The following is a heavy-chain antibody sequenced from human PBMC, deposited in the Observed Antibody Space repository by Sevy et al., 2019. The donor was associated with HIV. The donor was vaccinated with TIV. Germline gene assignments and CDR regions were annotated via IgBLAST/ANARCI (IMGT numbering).Heavy chain of an antibody. CDR2: VSVRGGST. Sequence: GGSLRLSCAASGFTFSNYAMSWVRQAPGKGLEWVSGVSVRGGSTYSADSVKGRFTISRDNSKNTLYLHMNSLRAEDTAVYYCAKDQGQLLQYYFDYWGQGTLVTVSS. CDR3: AKDQGQLLQYYFDY. J-gene: IGHJ4*02. CDR1: GFTFSNYA. V-gene: IGHV3-23*01. D-gene: IGHD2-2*01.